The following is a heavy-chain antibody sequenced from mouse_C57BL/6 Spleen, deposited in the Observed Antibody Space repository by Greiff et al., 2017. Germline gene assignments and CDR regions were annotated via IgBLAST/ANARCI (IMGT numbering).Heavy chain of an antibody. CDR1: GFSLTSYG. J-gene: IGHJ2*01. D-gene: IGHD2-4*01. Sequence: QVQLKESGPGLVAPSQSLSITCTASGFSLTSYGVRWVRQPPGKGLEWLGVIWGAGSTNYYSALISRLSNSKDNSKSQVFLKLNNLQTDDTAKYYCDKTDDYDRDFDYWGQGTTLTVSS. V-gene: IGHV2-3*01. CDR3: DKTDDYDRDFDY. CDR2: IWGAGST.